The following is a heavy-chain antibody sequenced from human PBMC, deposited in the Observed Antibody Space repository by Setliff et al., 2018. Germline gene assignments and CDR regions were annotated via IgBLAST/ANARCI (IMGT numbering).Heavy chain of an antibody. Sequence: SVKVSCKASGGTFSSYGISWVRQAPGQGLEWMGGTILMFGTTNYARKFQGRVTIITDESTSTAYMQLSSLGSEDTAVYYCVREGVDSRSSTDYRYYMDVWGKGTTVTVSS. D-gene: IGHD3-22*01. CDR1: GGTFSSYG. V-gene: IGHV1-69*05. CDR3: VREGVDSRSSTDYRYYMDV. J-gene: IGHJ6*03. CDR2: TILMFGTT.